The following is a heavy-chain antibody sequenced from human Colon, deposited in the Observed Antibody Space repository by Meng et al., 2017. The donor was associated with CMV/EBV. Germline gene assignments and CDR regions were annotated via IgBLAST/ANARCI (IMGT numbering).Heavy chain of an antibody. Sequence: TGFNFTKACMNWVRQTPGKGLEWVGRIKSKTYAGPTEYIASVEGRFSISRDDSINTMYLQMNSLQAEDTAVYFCTTDEVLASYHAHWGQGTLVTVSS. D-gene: IGHD2-2*01. V-gene: IGHV3-15*07. CDR3: TTDEVLASYHAH. J-gene: IGHJ4*02. CDR1: GFNFTKAC. CDR2: IKSKTYAGPT.